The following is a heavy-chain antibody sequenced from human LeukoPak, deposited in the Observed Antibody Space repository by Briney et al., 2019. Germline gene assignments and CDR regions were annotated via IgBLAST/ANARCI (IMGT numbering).Heavy chain of an antibody. CDR3: ARGDSSGYSSY. CDR1: GFTLSDYY. CDR2: SRNRRNSYTT. Sequence: GGSLRLSCAASGFTLSDYYMDWVRQAPRKGPEWVGRSRNRRNSYTTEYAASVKGRFTISRDDSKNSVYLQMNSLKTEDTAVYYCARGDSSGYSSYWGQGTLVTVSS. V-gene: IGHV3-72*01. D-gene: IGHD3-22*01. J-gene: IGHJ4*02.